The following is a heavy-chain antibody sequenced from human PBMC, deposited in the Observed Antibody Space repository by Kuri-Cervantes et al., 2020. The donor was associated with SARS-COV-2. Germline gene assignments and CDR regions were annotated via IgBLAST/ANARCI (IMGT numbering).Heavy chain of an antibody. CDR1: RFSLSTSGMR. D-gene: IGHD3-10*01. V-gene: IGHV2-70*04. CDR2: IDWDDVK. Sequence: SGPTLVKPTQTLPLTCTFSRFSLSTSGMRVSWIRQPTGKDLEWLARIDWDDVKFYSTALKTRLTISKDTSKIQVVLTMTNMDPVDTATYYCARHGCGSGSVFFWYFDLWGRGTLVTVSS. J-gene: IGHJ2*01. CDR3: ARHGCGSGSVFFWYFDL.